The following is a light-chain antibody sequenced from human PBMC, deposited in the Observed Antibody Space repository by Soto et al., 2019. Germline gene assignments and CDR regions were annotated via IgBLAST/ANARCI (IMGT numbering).Light chain of an antibody. CDR3: QQYNSNVRP. CDR1: QSISGW. V-gene: IGKV1-5*01. Sequence: IQMTQSPSTLAASVGDRVTVTCRASQSISGWLAWYQQKPGKAPKLLIYDASNLESGVPSRFRVSGSGTECTLTISRLQHDDFAVYYCQQYNSNVRPFCQGTKVDIK. J-gene: IGKJ1*01. CDR2: DAS.